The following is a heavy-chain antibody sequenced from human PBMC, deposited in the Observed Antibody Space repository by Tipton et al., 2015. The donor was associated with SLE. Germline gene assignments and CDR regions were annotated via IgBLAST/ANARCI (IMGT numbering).Heavy chain of an antibody. J-gene: IGHJ4*02. CDR1: GGSISSGGYS. CDR3: ARGRGYVDY. V-gene: IGHV4-30-2*01. CDR2: IYHSGST. Sequence: LRLSCAVSGGSISSGGYSWSWIRQPPGKGLEWIGYIYHSGSTYYNPSLKSRVTISVDTSKNQFSLKLSSVTAADTAVYYCARGRGYVDYWCQGTLVTVSS.